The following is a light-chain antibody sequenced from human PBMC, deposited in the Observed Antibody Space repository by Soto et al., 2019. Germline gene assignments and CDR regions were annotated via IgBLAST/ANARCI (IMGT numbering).Light chain of an antibody. CDR3: SSYTSSSTPFYV. CDR2: DVS. CDR1: SSDVGGYNY. V-gene: IGLV2-14*01. Sequence: QSVLTQPASVSGSPGQSITISCTGTSSDVGGYNYVSWYQQHPGKAPKLMIYDVSNRPSGVSNRFSGSKSGNTASLTISGLQAEDEADYYCSSYTSSSTPFYVFGTGPSSPS. J-gene: IGLJ1*01.